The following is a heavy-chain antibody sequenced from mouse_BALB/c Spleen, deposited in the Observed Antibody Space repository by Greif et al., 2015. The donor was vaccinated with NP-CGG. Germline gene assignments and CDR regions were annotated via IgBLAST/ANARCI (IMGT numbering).Heavy chain of an antibody. J-gene: IGHJ4*01. CDR1: GYSITSGYY. V-gene: IGHV3-6*02. D-gene: IGHD2-3*01. CDR3: ASFYDGYFYYAMDY. Sequence: EVQLVESGPGLVKPSQSLSLTCSVTGYSITSGYYRNWIRQFPGNKLEWMGYISYDGSNNYNPSLKNRISITRDTSKNQFFLKLSSVTTEDTATYYCASFYDGYFYYAMDYWGQGTSVTVSS. CDR2: ISYDGSN.